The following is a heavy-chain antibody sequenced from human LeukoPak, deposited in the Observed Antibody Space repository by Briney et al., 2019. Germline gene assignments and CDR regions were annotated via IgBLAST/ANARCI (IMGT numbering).Heavy chain of an antibody. D-gene: IGHD5-12*01. Sequence: PSETLSLTXTVSGGSISSYYWSWIRQPPGKGLEWIGYIYYSGSTNYNPSLKSRVTISVDTSKNQFSLKLSSVTAADTAVYYCARANGGYNYYYYYMDVWGKGTTVTVSS. CDR2: IYYSGST. CDR1: GGSISSYY. J-gene: IGHJ6*03. V-gene: IGHV4-59*01. CDR3: ARANGGYNYYYYYMDV.